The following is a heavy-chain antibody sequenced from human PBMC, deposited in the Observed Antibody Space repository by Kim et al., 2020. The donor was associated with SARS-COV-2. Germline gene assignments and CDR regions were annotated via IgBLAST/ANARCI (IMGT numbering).Heavy chain of an antibody. D-gene: IGHD6-13*01. CDR3: ATSAAAGRLYWFDP. J-gene: IGHJ5*02. V-gene: IGHV1-24*01. Sequence: EQKVRGRVTMTEETSTDTAYMELSSLGSEDTAVYYCATSAAAGRLYWFDPWGQGTLVTVSS.